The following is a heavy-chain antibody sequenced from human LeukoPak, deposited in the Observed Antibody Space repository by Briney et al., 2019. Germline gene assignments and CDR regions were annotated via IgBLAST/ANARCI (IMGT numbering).Heavy chain of an antibody. V-gene: IGHV1-18*01. Sequence: ASVKVSCKASGYTFTNYGISWLRQAPGQGLEWMGWISCYNGNTKYAQKLQGRVTMTTDTSTSTAYMELRSLRSDDTAVYYCARDGYSSDWYPLDAFEIWGQGTMVTVSS. CDR1: GYTFTNYG. CDR2: ISCYNGNT. J-gene: IGHJ3*02. CDR3: ARDGYSSDWYPLDAFEI. D-gene: IGHD6-19*01.